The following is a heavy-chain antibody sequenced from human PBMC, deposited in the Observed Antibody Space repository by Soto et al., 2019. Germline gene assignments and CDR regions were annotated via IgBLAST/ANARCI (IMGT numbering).Heavy chain of an antibody. CDR3: AREGSGGSWEGWFDP. V-gene: IGHV1-18*01. Sequence: QVQLVQSGAEVKKPGASVKVSCKASGYTFTSYGISWVRQAPGQGLEWMGWISAYNGNTNYAQKLQGRVTMTTDTPTSRAYMELRSRRSDDTAVHYCAREGSGGSWEGWFDPWGQGTLVTVSS. CDR1: GYTFTSYG. D-gene: IGHD2-15*01. J-gene: IGHJ5*02. CDR2: ISAYNGNT.